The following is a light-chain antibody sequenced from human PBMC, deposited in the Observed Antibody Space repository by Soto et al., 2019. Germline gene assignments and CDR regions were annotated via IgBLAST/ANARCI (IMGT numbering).Light chain of an antibody. J-gene: IGKJ2*01. V-gene: IGKV3-20*01. CDR2: GAS. CDR1: QSGSSNY. Sequence: EIVLTQSPATLSLSPGERVTLSCRASQSGSSNYLAWYQQKPGQAPRLLMYGASSRATGIPARFSGSGSGTDFTLTISRVEPEDFGVYYCQQYGSSPYTFGQGTKLEIK. CDR3: QQYGSSPYT.